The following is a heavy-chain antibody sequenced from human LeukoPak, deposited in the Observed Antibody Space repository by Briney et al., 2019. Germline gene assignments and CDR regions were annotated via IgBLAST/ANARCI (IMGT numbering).Heavy chain of an antibody. CDR3: ARDSYYDILLGDY. CDR2: IIPILGIA. J-gene: IGHJ4*02. D-gene: IGHD3-9*01. V-gene: IGHV1-69*04. Sequence: ASVKVSCKASGGTFSSYAISWVRQAPGQGLEWMGRIIPILGIANYAQKFQGRVTITADKSTSTAYMELSSLRSEDTAVYYCARDSYYDILLGDYWGQGTLVTVSS. CDR1: GGTFSSYA.